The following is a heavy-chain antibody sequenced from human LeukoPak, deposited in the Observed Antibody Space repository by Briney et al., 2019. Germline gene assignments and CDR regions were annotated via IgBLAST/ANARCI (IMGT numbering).Heavy chain of an antibody. J-gene: IGHJ6*03. D-gene: IGHD6-6*01. CDR1: GFTFSSYA. Sequence: GGSLRLSCAASGFTFSSYAMSWVRQAPGKGLEWVSAISGSGGSTYYADSVKGRFTISRDNSKNTLYLQMNSLRAEDTAVYYCAKGWRQYSSSSGSYYYMDVWGKGTTVTVSS. V-gene: IGHV3-23*01. CDR2: ISGSGGST. CDR3: AKGWRQYSSSSGSYYYMDV.